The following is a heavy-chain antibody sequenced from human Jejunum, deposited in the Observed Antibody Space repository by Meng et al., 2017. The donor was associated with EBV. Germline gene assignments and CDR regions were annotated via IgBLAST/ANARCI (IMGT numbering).Heavy chain of an antibody. CDR2: INEDGTHT. CDR1: GYTFSNYW. CDR3: SRDLRGPFDY. J-gene: IGHJ4*02. Sequence: EVQLVESGGCLVQPGWSLRLSCVGSGYTFSNYWMHWVRQTPGKGLVWVSRINEDGTHTDYADSVKGRFTISRDNAKNTLTLQMNSLRVEDTAVYYCSRDLRGPFDYWGQGTLVTVSS. D-gene: IGHD3-16*01. V-gene: IGHV3-74*01.